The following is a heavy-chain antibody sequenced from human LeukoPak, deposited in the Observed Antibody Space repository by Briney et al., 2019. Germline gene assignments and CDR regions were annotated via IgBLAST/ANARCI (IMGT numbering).Heavy chain of an antibody. D-gene: IGHD4-17*01. Sequence: ASVKVSCKASGGTFSSYAISWVRRAPGQGLEWMGRIIPIFGTANYAQKFQGRVTITTDESTSTAYMELSSLRSEDTAVYYCARDPYGDYSREGYYFDYWGQGTLVTVSS. CDR1: GGTFSSYA. J-gene: IGHJ4*02. CDR3: ARDPYGDYSREGYYFDY. CDR2: IIPIFGTA. V-gene: IGHV1-69*05.